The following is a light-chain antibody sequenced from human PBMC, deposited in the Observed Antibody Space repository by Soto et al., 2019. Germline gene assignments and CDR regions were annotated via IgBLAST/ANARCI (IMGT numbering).Light chain of an antibody. CDR1: QSVSSSF. CDR3: QQYTDSPRT. CDR2: GAS. V-gene: IGKV3-20*01. J-gene: IGKJ1*01. Sequence: EIVLTQSPGTLSLSPGERATLSCRASQSVSSSFIAWYQHKPGQAPRLLIYGASSRATGVPDRFSASGSGTDFTLTISRLEPEDFAVYFCQQYTDSPRTFGQGTKVEIK.